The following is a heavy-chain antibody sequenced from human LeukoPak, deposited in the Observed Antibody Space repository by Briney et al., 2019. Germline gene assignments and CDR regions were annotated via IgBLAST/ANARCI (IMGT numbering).Heavy chain of an antibody. J-gene: IGHJ4*02. CDR3: ASRSSIWSGYQDTLYYFVS. Sequence: PSETLSLTCTVSGGSISSYYWSWIRQPPGKRLEWIGHIYYSGSTNYNPSLKSRVTISVDTSKNQFSLKLSSVTAADTAVYYCASRSSIWSGYQDTLYYFVSWGQGTLVTVSS. D-gene: IGHD3-3*01. V-gene: IGHV4-59*01. CDR2: IYYSGST. CDR1: GGSISSYY.